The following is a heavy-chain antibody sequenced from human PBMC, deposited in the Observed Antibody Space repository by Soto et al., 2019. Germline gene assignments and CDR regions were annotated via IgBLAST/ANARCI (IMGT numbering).Heavy chain of an antibody. CDR3: AREGCSSTSCYPPYYYYGMDV. J-gene: IGHJ6*02. CDR1: GFTFSSYA. Sequence: GSLRLSCAASGFTFSSYAMSWVRQAPGKGLEWIGYIYYSGSTNYDPSLKSRVTISLDTSKNQFSLKLSSVTAADTAVYYCAREGCSSTSCYPPYYYYGMDVWGQGTTVTVSS. CDR2: IYYSGST. D-gene: IGHD2-2*01. V-gene: IGHV4-59*01.